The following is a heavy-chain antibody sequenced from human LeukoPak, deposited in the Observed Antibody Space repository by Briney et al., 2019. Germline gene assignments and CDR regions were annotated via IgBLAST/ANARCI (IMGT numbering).Heavy chain of an antibody. D-gene: IGHD5-12*01. V-gene: IGHV3-48*03. Sequence: GGSLRLSCEASGFTFRSYEMNWVRQAPGKGLEWVSYSSGDGRTMYYADSVKGRFTISRDSGTNSLYPQMNSLRAEDTAVYYCARGDGVATRYYYGLDVWGQGTTVTVSS. CDR1: GFTFRSYE. J-gene: IGHJ6*02. CDR3: ARGDGVATRYYYGLDV. CDR2: SSGDGRTM.